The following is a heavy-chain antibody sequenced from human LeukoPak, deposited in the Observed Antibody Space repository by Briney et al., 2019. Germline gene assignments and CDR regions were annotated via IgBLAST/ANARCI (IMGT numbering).Heavy chain of an antibody. CDR3: ARFRDTGYYMDV. CDR1: GGSISSYY. Sequence: PSETLSLTCTVSGGSISSYYWSWIRQPPGKGLEWIGYIYYSGSTNYNPSLKSRVTISVDTSKNQFSLKLSSVTAADTAVYYCARFRDTGYYMDVWGKGTTVTVSS. CDR2: IYYSGST. V-gene: IGHV4-59*08. J-gene: IGHJ6*03.